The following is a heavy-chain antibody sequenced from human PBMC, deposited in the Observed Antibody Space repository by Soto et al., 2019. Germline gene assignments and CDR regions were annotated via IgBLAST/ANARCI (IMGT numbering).Heavy chain of an antibody. Sequence: GASVKVSCKASGYTFTSYGISWVRQAPGQGLEWMGWISAYNGNTNYAQKLQGRVTMTTDTSTSTAYMELRSLRSDDTAVYYCARVRERTTVTNGGWFDPWGQGTLVTVSS. CDR3: ARVRERTTVTNGGWFDP. V-gene: IGHV1-18*01. CDR2: ISAYNGNT. CDR1: GYTFTSYG. J-gene: IGHJ5*02. D-gene: IGHD4-17*01.